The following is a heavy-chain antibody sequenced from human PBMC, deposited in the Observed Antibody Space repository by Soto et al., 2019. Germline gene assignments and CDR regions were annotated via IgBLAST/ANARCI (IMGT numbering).Heavy chain of an antibody. J-gene: IGHJ4*02. CDR3: AHLNTSGYYFDY. Sequence: AEPTLGNPTQTLTLTGTFSGFSLSTSQVGVGWNRQPPGKALEWLAHVYWNDDKYYSLSLKSRLTISKDTFKSHVALTMTNMDPVATATYYCAHLNTSGYYFDYCGQQLPVPPSS. D-gene: IGHD3-3*01. V-gene: IGHV2-5*01. CDR2: VYWNDDK. CDR1: GFSLSTSQVG.